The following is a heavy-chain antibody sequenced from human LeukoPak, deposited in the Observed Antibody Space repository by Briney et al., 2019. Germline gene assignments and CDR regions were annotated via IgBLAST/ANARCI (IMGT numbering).Heavy chain of an antibody. CDR3: ARRGGYSGYGPFDY. CDR1: GGSIGSSSYY. V-gene: IGHV4-39*01. J-gene: IGHJ4*02. D-gene: IGHD5-12*01. Sequence: PSETLSLTCAVSGGSIGSSSYYGGWNRQPPGKGLEWIGSIYYSGSTYYNPSLKSRVTISVDTSKNQFSLNLSSVTAADTAVYYCARRGGYSGYGPFDYWGQGTLVTVSS. CDR2: IYYSGST.